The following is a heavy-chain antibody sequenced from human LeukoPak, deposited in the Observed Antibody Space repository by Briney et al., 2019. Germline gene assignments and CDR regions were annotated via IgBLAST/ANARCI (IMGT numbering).Heavy chain of an antibody. Sequence: SETLSLTCAVSGGSISSSNWWSWVRQPPGKALEWIAEIYHSGNTNYNPSLKSRVTISIDKSENQFSLKLNSVTAADTAVYYCARGGTAGRLSNWFDPWGQGTLVTVSS. CDR2: IYHSGNT. J-gene: IGHJ5*02. CDR3: ARGGTAGRLSNWFDP. D-gene: IGHD6-6*01. V-gene: IGHV4-4*02. CDR1: GGSISSSNW.